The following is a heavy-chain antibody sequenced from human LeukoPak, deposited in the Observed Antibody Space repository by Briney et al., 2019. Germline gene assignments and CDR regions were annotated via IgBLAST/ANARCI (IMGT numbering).Heavy chain of an antibody. D-gene: IGHD2-15*01. Sequence: GGSLRLSCAASGFTFSNYWMHWVRQAPGKGLVWVSRINSDGSSTTYADSVKGRFTISRDNAKSTLYLHMNSLRAEDTAVYYCARGASYCSGGNCYGTFDFWGQGTLVTVSS. J-gene: IGHJ4*02. V-gene: IGHV3-74*01. CDR1: GFTFSNYW. CDR3: ARGASYCSGGNCYGTFDF. CDR2: INSDGSST.